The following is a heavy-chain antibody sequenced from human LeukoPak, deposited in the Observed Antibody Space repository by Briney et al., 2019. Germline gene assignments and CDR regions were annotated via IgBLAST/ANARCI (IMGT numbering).Heavy chain of an antibody. J-gene: IGHJ1*01. CDR1: GFTVSSNY. V-gene: IGHV3-66*01. D-gene: IGHD3-10*01. Sequence: GGSLRLSCAASGFTVSSNYVSWVRQAPGKGLEWVSVIYSGGSTYYADSVKGRFTISRDNSKNTLYLQMNSLRAEDTAVYYCARDFTVRGVIPAEYFQHWGQGTLVTVSS. CDR3: ARDFTVRGVIPAEYFQH. CDR2: IYSGGST.